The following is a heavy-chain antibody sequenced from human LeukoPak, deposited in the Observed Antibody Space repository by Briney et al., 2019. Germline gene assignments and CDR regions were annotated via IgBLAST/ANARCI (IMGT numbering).Heavy chain of an antibody. CDR1: GYTFTSYG. Sequence: ASVKVSCKASGYTFTSYGISWVRQAPGQGLECMGWISAYNGNTYYAQKLQGRVTMTTDTSTSTAYMELRSLRSDDTAVYYCAGHYDFWSGYYALDYWGQGTLVTVSS. CDR2: ISAYNGNT. D-gene: IGHD3-3*01. V-gene: IGHV1-18*01. J-gene: IGHJ4*02. CDR3: AGHYDFWSGYYALDY.